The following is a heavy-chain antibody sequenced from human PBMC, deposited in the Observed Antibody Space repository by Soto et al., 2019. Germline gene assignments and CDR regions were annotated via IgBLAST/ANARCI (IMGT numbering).Heavy chain of an antibody. J-gene: IGHJ4*02. CDR3: ARGGHCGGDCFLF. V-gene: IGHV1-69*12. D-gene: IGHD2-21*02. Sequence: QVQLVQSGAGVQKPGSSVKVSCKASGGTFSSYAISWVRQAPGQGLEWMGGIIPIFGTANYAQKFQGRVTITADESTSTAYMELRSLRSEDTAVYYCARGGHCGGDCFLFWGQGTLVTVSA. CDR2: IIPIFGTA. CDR1: GGTFSSYA.